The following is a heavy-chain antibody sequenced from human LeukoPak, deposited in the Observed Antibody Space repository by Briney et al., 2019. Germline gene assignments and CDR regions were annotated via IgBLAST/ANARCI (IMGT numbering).Heavy chain of an antibody. CDR1: GFTFSSYE. J-gene: IGHJ4*02. V-gene: IGHV3-48*03. CDR2: ISSSGSTI. Sequence: GGSLRLSCAASGFTFSSYEMNWVRQDPGKGLEWVSYISSSGSTIYYADSVKGRFTISRDNAKNSLYLQMNSLRAEDTAVYYCARTYYYDSSGYYYSLDYWGQGTLVTVSS. D-gene: IGHD3-22*01. CDR3: ARTYYYDSSGYYYSLDY.